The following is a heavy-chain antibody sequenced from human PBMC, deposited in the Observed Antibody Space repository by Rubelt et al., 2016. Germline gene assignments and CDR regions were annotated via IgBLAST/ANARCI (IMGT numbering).Heavy chain of an antibody. D-gene: IGHD6-13*01. CDR3: AGSWYRFDY. V-gene: IGHV4-61*01. CDR1: GGSVSTGSYF. J-gene: IGHJ4*02. CDR2: IYYGGGT. Sequence: QVQLRESGPGLVKPSETLSLTCSVSGGSVSTGSYFWNWIRQPPGKGLEWIGQIYYGGGTSYNPSLKSRVTISVDTSKNPISLELSSVTAADTAVYYCAGSWYRFDYWGQGTRVTVSS.